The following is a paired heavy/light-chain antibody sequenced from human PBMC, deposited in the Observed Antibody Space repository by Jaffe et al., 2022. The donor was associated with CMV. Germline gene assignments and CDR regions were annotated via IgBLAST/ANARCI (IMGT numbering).Light chain of an antibody. Sequence: EIVLTQSPGTLSLSPGERATLSCRASQIVSISYLAWYQQNPGQAPRLLIYGASYRATGIPDRFSGNGSGTDFTLTISRLEPEDFAVYYCQQYGSSPLTFGGGTKVEIK. CDR3: QQYGSSPLT. V-gene: IGKV3-20*01. J-gene: IGKJ4*01. CDR1: QIVSISY. CDR2: GAS.
Heavy chain of an antibody. CDR1: GYTFTSYW. J-gene: IGHJ3*02. CDR3: ARSSGYSYLSYAFDI. V-gene: IGHV5-10-1*03. Sequence: EVQLVQSGAEVKKPGESLRISCKGSGYTFTSYWISWVRQMPGKGLEWMGKIHPSESQTEYSPSFQGHVTMSADKSINTAYLQWRSLEASDTAMYYCARSSGYSYLSYAFDIWGQGTMVTVSS. D-gene: IGHD5-18*01. CDR2: IHPSESQT.